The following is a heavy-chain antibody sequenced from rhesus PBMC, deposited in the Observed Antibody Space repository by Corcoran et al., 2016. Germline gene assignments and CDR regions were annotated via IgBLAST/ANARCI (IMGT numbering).Heavy chain of an antibody. V-gene: IGHV4-106*01. D-gene: IGHD6-13*01. Sequence: QVQLQESGPGLVKPSETLSLTCAVSGGSISDDYYWSWIRQPPGNGLEWVGYIYGSGGGTNYNPSLKQWVTISTDTSKNQFSLKLSSVTAADTAVYYCARVYWQLVDYWGQGVLVTVSS. CDR2: IYGSGGGT. CDR1: GGSISDDYY. CDR3: ARVYWQLVDY. J-gene: IGHJ4*01.